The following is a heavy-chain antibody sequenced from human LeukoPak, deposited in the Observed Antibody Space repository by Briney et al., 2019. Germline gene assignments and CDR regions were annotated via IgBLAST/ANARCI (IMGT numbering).Heavy chain of an antibody. D-gene: IGHD5-24*01. J-gene: IGHJ4*02. CDR2: IYYSGST. V-gene: IGHV4-59*01. CDR3: ARDGYNLGFDY. CDR1: GDSISSYY. Sequence: SETLSLTCTVSGDSISSYYWSWIRQPPGKGLEWIGYIYYSGSTNYNPSLKSRVTISVDTSKNQFSLKLSSVTAADTAVYYCARDGYNLGFDYWGQGTLVTVSS.